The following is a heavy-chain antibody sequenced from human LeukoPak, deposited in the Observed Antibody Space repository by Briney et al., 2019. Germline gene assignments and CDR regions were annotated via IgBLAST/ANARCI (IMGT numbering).Heavy chain of an antibody. CDR1: GGSISSYY. V-gene: IGHV4-59*01. CDR2: IYYTGST. Sequence: SETLSLTCTVSGGSISSYYWSWLRQPPGKGLEWIGYIYYTGSTNYNPSLKSRVTISVDTSKNQFSLKLTSVTAADTAVYYCARGNTMVRGAFWFDPWGQGTLVTVSS. CDR3: ARGNTMVRGAFWFDP. D-gene: IGHD3-10*01. J-gene: IGHJ5*02.